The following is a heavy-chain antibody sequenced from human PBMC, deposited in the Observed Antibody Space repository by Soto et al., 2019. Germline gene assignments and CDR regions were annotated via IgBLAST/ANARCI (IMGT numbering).Heavy chain of an antibody. CDR1: GGSISSYY. Sequence: PSETLSLTCTVSGGSISSYYWSWIRQPPGKGLEWIGYIYYSGSTNYNPSLKSRVTISVDTSKNQFSLKLSSVTAADTAVYYCERVRGNYLDRSGNYSGDYYFDYWGQGTRVTVP. CDR3: ERVRGNYLDRSGNYSGDYYFDY. D-gene: IGHD3-22*01. J-gene: IGHJ4*02. V-gene: IGHV4-59*01. CDR2: IYYSGST.